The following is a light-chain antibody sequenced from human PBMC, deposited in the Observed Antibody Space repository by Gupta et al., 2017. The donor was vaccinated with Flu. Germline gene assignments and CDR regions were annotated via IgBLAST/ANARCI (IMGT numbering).Light chain of an antibody. CDR1: QSLVNSDGDIY. CDR3: MQTTHFPDT. CDR2: DIS. J-gene: IGKJ4*01. Sequence: DIVMPQTPLSSPFPHRPPASISCRSSQSLVNSDGDIYLSWLQQKPGQAPRLLIYDISNRFSGVPDRFSGSGAGTDFTLKISRVEAEDVGVYYCMQTTHFPDTFGGGTKVEIK. V-gene: IGKV2-24*01.